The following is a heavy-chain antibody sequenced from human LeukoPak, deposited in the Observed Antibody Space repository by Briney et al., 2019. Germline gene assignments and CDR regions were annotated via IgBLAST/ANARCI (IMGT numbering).Heavy chain of an antibody. CDR2: INDDGAWT. CDR3: VRAYYYFYMDV. J-gene: IGHJ6*03. V-gene: IGHV3-74*01. CDR1: GFTLGRYW. Sequence: PGGSLRLSCEASGFTLGRYWVNWVRQVPGKGLVGVSRINDDGAWTSYADSVKGRFTLSRDNSNNKVFLQMNSLRAEDTAVCFCVRAYYYFYMDVWGKGTTVTVSS.